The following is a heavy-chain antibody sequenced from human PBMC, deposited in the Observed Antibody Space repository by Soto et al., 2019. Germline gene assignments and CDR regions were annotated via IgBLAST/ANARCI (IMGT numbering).Heavy chain of an antibody. D-gene: IGHD6-19*01. CDR1: GYTFTSYG. CDR3: ARDPVDSSGWYGNWFDP. CDR2: ISAYNGNT. J-gene: IGHJ5*02. V-gene: IGHV1-18*01. Sequence: ASVKVSCKASGYTFTSYGISWVRQAPGQGLEWMGWISAYNGNTNYAQKLQGRVTMTTDTSTSTAYMELRSLRSDDTAVYYCARDPVDSSGWYGNWFDPWGQGTLVTVSS.